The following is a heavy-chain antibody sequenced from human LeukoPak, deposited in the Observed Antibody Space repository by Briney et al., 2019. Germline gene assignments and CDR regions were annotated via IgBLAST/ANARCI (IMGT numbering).Heavy chain of an antibody. V-gene: IGHV3-23*01. D-gene: IGHD2-2*01. CDR2: ISTGGGST. J-gene: IGHJ3*02. CDR3: ASCSTSCYSLLGAFDI. Sequence: GGSLRLSCAASGFTFSIYDMNWVRQAPGKGLEWVSTISTGGGSTYYADSVKGRFTISRDNSKNTLYLQMNSLRAEDTAVYYCASCSTSCYSLLGAFDIWGQGTMVTVSS. CDR1: GFTFSIYD.